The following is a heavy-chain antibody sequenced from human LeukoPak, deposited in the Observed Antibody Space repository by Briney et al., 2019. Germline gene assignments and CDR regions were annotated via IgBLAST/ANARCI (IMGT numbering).Heavy chain of an antibody. CDR3: ARDVTIFGVVTLGDY. D-gene: IGHD3-3*01. Sequence: PSETLSLTCTVSGGSISSGGYYWSWIRQPPGKGLEWIGYIYHSGSTYYNPSLKSRVTISLDTSKNQFSLKLSSVTAADTAVYYCARDVTIFGVVTLGDYWGQGTLVTVSS. J-gene: IGHJ4*02. CDR1: GGSISSGGYY. V-gene: IGHV4-30-2*01. CDR2: IYHSGST.